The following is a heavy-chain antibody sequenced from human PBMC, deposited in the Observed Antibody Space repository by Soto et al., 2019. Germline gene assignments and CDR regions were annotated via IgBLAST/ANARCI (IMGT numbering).Heavy chain of an antibody. D-gene: IGHD3-3*01. CDR2: IYYSGST. CDR1: GGSISSGGYY. Sequence: QVQLQESGPGLVKPSQTMPLTCTVSGGSISSGGYYWSWIRQHPGKGLEWIGYIYYSGSTYYNPSLKSRVTIAVDTSKNQFSRKLSSVTAADTALYYCARVEETIFGVAHSDYWGQGTLVIVSA. J-gene: IGHJ4*02. V-gene: IGHV4-31*03. CDR3: ARVEETIFGVAHSDY.